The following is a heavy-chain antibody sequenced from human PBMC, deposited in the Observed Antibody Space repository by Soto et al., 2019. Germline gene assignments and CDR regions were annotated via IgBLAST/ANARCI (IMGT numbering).Heavy chain of an antibody. Sequence: PGGSLRLSCAASGFTFSSYWMTWVRQAPGMGLEWVARIKEDGSEKYYVDSVKGRFTISRDNAKNSLYLQMNSLRPEDTAVYYCARVATPISRNDHWGQGTLVTVSS. CDR3: ARVATPISRNDH. D-gene: IGHD2-2*02. J-gene: IGHJ4*02. V-gene: IGHV3-7*03. CDR2: IKEDGSEK. CDR1: GFTFSSYW.